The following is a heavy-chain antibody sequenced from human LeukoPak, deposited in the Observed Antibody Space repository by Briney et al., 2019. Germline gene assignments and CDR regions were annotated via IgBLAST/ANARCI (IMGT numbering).Heavy chain of an antibody. J-gene: IGHJ4*02. Sequence: GGSLRLSCAASGFTLSSYAMHWVRQAPGKGLEWVAVISTDGSKKYYADSVKGRFTISRDNSKYTLDLRMNSLRDEDTAVYYCARSRGATGYYWVDYWGQGSLVTVSS. V-gene: IGHV3-30-3*01. CDR3: ARSRGATGYYWVDY. CDR1: GFTLSSYA. CDR2: ISTDGSKK. D-gene: IGHD3-22*01.